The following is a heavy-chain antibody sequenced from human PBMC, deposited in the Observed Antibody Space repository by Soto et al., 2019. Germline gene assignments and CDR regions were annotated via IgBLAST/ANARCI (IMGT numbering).Heavy chain of an antibody. CDR2: LNPTSGGT. CDR1: GYTFTGYH. Sequence: ASVRVSCKASGYTFTGYHLHWVRPAPGQVLEWMGLLNPTSGGTNYAQKFQVRVTMTRDTSISTAYMEVSRLRSDDTAVYYCARDGRCYDSGTYDIAHDALDVWSQGTLVTVS. J-gene: IGHJ3*01. CDR3: ARDGRCYDSGTYDIAHDALDV. D-gene: IGHD3-22*01. V-gene: IGHV1-2*02.